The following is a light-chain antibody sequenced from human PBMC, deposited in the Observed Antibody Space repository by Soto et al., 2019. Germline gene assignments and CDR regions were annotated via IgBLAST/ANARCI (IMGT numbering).Light chain of an antibody. V-gene: IGKV3-15*01. CDR3: QQYDKWPHS. CDR2: YAS. CDR1: QNLSRN. J-gene: IGKJ2*01. Sequence: EMVMTQSPATLSVSPGERATLSCRASQNLSRNLAWYQQQPGQAPRLLIFYASTRATGIPARFSGSGSGTDFILTISGLQSEDFAVYYCQQYDKWPHSFGQGTKLEIK.